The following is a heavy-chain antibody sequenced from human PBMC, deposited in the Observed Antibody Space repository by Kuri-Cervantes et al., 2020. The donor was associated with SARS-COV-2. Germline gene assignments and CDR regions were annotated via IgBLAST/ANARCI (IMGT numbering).Heavy chain of an antibody. J-gene: IGHJ4*02. CDR1: GYSFTSYW. CDR2: IYPGDSDT. Sequence: GGSLRLSCKDSGYSFTSYWIGWVRQMPGQGLEWMGIIYPGDSDTRYSPSFQGQVTISADKSISTAYLQWSSLKASDTAMYYCARRRDFWSGSPFDYWGQGTLVTVSS. D-gene: IGHD3-3*01. V-gene: IGHV5-51*01. CDR3: ARRRDFWSGSPFDY.